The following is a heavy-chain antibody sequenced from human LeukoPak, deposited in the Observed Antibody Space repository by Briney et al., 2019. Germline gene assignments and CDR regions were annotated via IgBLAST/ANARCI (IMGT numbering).Heavy chain of an antibody. CDR3: ARATVTTSYYYYGMDV. D-gene: IGHD4-11*01. V-gene: IGHV4-34*01. CDR2: INHSGST. CDR1: GGSFSGYY. Sequence: PSETLSLTCADYGGSFSGYYWSWIRQPPGKGLEWIGEINHSGSTNYNPSLKSRVTISVDTSKNQFSLKLNSVTAADTAVYYCARATVTTSYYYYGMDVWGQGTTVTVSS. J-gene: IGHJ6*02.